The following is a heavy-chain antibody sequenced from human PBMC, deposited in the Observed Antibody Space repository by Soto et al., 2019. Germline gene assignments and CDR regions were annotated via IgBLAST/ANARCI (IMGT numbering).Heavy chain of an antibody. CDR2: IYWDDDK. D-gene: IGHD3-3*01. J-gene: IGHJ4*02. V-gene: IGHV2-5*02. CDR3: AHRILRTVFGLVTTTAIYFDF. Sequence: QITLNESGPTVVKPAETLTLTCTCSGFSLTTSGVGVGWIRQSPGKAPEWLALIYWDDDKRYSASLKSRLTITKDTSKHQVVLTMASVDPADTATYYCAHRILRTVFGLVTTTAIYFDFWGQGTPVVVSS. CDR1: GFSLTTSGVG.